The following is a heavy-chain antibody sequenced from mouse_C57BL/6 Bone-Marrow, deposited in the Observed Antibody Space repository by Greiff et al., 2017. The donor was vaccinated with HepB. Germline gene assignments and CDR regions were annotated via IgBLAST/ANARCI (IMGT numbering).Heavy chain of an antibody. D-gene: IGHD1-1*01. CDR2: IDPENGDT. Sequence: VQLKQSGAELVRPGASVKLSCTASGFNIKDDYMHWVKQRPEQGLEWIGWIDPENGDTEYASKFQGKATITADTSSNTAYLQLSSRTSEDTAVYYCLLTTVVAHYFDYWGQGTTLTVSS. CDR3: LLTTVVAHYFDY. V-gene: IGHV14-4*01. CDR1: GFNIKDDY. J-gene: IGHJ2*01.